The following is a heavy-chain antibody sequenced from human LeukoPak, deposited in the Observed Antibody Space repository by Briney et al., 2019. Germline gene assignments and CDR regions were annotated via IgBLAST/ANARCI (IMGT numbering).Heavy chain of an antibody. CDR1: GFTFSSYS. J-gene: IGHJ4*02. CDR3: AKAPVTSCRGAYCYPFDS. V-gene: IGHV3-48*01. D-gene: IGHD2-21*01. CDR2: ITSSSRTI. Sequence: GGSLRLSCAASGFTFSSYSMNWVRQAPGQGLEWISYITSSSRTIYYADSVKDRFTISRDNVKNSLYLQMNNLRAEDAAVYFCAKAPVTSCRGAYCYPFDSWGQGTLVTVSS.